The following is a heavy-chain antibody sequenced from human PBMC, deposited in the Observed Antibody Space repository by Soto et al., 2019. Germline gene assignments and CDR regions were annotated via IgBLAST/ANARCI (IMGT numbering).Heavy chain of an antibody. J-gene: IGHJ6*02. CDR2: MNPNSGNT. Sequence: GASVKASCRASGYTFTSYDINWVRQAPGQGLEWMGWMNPNSGNTGYAQKFQGRVTMTRNTSISTAYMELSSLRSEDTAVYYCARELDCSSTSCPRVYGMDVWGQGTTVTVSS. CDR3: ARELDCSSTSCPRVYGMDV. CDR1: GYTFTSYD. D-gene: IGHD2-2*01. V-gene: IGHV1-8*01.